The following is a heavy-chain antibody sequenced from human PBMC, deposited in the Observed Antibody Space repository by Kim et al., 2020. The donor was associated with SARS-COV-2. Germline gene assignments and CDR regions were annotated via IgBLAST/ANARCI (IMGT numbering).Heavy chain of an antibody. J-gene: IGHJ4*02. V-gene: IGHV4-59*01. CDR3: ARSSGSGSTYLDY. D-gene: IGHD3-10*01. Sequence: YNPSRKSRVTISVDTSNNQCSLELRSVTAADTALYYCARSSGSGSTYLDYWGQGALVTVSS.